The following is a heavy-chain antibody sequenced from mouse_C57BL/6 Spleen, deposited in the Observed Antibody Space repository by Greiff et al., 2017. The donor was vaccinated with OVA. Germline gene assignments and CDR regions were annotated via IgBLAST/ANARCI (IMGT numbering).Heavy chain of an antibody. CDR1: GFTFTDYY. V-gene: IGHV7-3*01. J-gene: IGHJ1*03. CDR3: ARSNVGGYFDV. CDR2: IRNKANGYTT. Sequence: EVKLVESGGGLVQPGGSLSLSCAASGFTFTDYYMSWVRPPPGKALEWLGFIRNKANGYTTEYSASVKGRFTISRDNSQSILYLQMNALRAEDSATYYCARSNVGGYFDVWGTGTTVTVSS.